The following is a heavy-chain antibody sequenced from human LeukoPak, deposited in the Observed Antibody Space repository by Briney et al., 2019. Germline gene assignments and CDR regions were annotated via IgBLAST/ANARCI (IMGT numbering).Heavy chain of an antibody. CDR2: INHSGST. J-gene: IGHJ4*02. Sequence: SETLSLTCAVYGGSFSGYYWSWIRQPPGKGLEWIGEINHSGSTNYNPSLKSRVTISVDTSKNQFSLKLSSVTAADTAVYYCARAPRGGYSSSWYLDYWSQGTLVTVSS. CDR1: GGSFSGYY. CDR3: ARAPRGGYSSSWYLDY. V-gene: IGHV4-34*01. D-gene: IGHD6-13*01.